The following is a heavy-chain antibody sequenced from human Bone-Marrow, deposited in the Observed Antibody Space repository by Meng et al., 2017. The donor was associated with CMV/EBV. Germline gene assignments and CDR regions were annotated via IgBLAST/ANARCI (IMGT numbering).Heavy chain of an antibody. CDR3: ARDHYDSSGYYYVGELDAFDI. V-gene: IGHV1-18*01. D-gene: IGHD3-22*01. CDR2: ISAYNGNT. CDR1: GYTFTSYG. Sequence: ASVNVSCKASGYTFTSYGISWVRQAPGQGLEWMGWISAYNGNTNYAQKLQGRVTMTTDTSTSTAYTELRSLRSDDTAVYYCARDHYDSSGYYYVGELDAFDIWGQGTMVTVSS. J-gene: IGHJ3*02.